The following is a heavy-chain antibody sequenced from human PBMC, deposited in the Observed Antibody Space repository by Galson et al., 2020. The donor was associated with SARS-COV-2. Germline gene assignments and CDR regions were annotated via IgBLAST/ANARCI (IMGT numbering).Heavy chain of an antibody. Sequence: GESLKISCQGSGYSFTSYWIGWVRQMPGKGLEWMGIIYPGDSDTRYSPSFQGQVTITADKSMSTAYLQWSRLKASDTAMYYFARVTIFCVVSLDYWGQGALVTVSS. D-gene: IGHD3-3*01. CDR2: IYPGDSDT. CDR3: ARVTIFCVVSLDY. CDR1: GYSFTSYW. V-gene: IGHV5-51*01. J-gene: IGHJ4*02.